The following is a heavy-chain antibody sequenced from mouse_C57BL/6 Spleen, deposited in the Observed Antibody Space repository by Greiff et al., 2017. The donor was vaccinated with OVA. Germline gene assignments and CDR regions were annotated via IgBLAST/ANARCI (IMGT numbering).Heavy chain of an antibody. CDR2: ISSGSSTI. D-gene: IGHD1-1*01. Sequence: EVKLVESGGGLVKPGGSLKLSCAASGFTFSDYGMHWVRQAPEKGLEWVAYISSGSSTIYYADTVKGRFTISRDNAKNTLFLQMTSLRSEDTAMYYCARPVVEDYAMDYWGQGTSVTVSS. J-gene: IGHJ4*01. CDR1: GFTFSDYG. CDR3: ARPVVEDYAMDY. V-gene: IGHV5-17*01.